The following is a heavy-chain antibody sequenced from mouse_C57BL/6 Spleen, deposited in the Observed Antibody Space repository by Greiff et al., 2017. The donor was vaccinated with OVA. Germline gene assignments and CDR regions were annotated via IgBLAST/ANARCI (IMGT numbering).Heavy chain of an antibody. V-gene: IGHV1-59*01. Sequence: QVQLQQPGAELVRPGTSVKLSCKASGYTFTSYWMHWVKQRPGQGLEWIGVIDPSDTYTNYNQEFKGKATLTVDTSSSTAYMQLSSLTSEDSAVYYCARGGGSSYGDYWGQGTTLTVSS. J-gene: IGHJ2*01. CDR3: ARGGGSSYGDY. D-gene: IGHD1-1*01. CDR1: GYTFTSYW. CDR2: IDPSDTYT.